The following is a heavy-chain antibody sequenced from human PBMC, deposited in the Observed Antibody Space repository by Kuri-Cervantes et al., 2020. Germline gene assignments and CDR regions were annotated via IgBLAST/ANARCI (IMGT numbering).Heavy chain of an antibody. V-gene: IGHV1-69*06. CDR1: GGTFSSYA. D-gene: IGHD4-17*01. CDR3: ARDDYGDYYFDY. CDR2: IIPIFGTA. J-gene: IGHJ4*02. Sequence: SVKVSCKASGGTFSSYAVGWMRQAPGQGLEWMGGIIPIFGTANYAQKFQGRVTITADKSTSTAYMELSSLRSEDTAVYYCARDDYGDYYFDYWGQGTLVTVSS.